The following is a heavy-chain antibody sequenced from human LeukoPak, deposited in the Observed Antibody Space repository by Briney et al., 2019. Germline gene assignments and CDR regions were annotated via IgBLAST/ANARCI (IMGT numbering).Heavy chain of an antibody. CDR3: ARGDVDTALISIDY. CDR1: GFTFSTYA. V-gene: IGHV3-23*01. Sequence: GGSLRLSCAASGFTFSTYAMSWVRQAPGKGLEWVSAISGSGDNTYYADSVKGRFTISRDSSKSMLYLQVNSLRAEDTAVYYCARGDVDTALISIDYWGQGTLVTVSS. D-gene: IGHD5-18*01. CDR2: ISGSGDNT. J-gene: IGHJ4*02.